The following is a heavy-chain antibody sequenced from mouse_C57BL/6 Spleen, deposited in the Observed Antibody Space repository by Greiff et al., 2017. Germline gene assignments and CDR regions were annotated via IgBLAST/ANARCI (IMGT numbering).Heavy chain of an antibody. D-gene: IGHD1-1*01. J-gene: IGHJ4*01. CDR3: ARDTTGVDYAMDY. V-gene: IGHV1-55*01. Sequence: QVQLQQPGAELVKPGASVKMSCKASGYTFTSYWITWVKQRPGQGLEWIGDIYPGSGSTNYNEKFKSKATLTVDTSSSTAYMQLSSLTSEDSAVYYCARDTTGVDYAMDYWGQGTSVTVSS. CDR2: IYPGSGST. CDR1: GYTFTSYW.